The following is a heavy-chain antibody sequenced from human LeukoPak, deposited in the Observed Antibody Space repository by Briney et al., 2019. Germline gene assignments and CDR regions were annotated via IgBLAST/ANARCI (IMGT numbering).Heavy chain of an antibody. CDR1: GFTFSSYG. J-gene: IGHJ4*02. CDR2: ISYDGSNK. V-gene: IGHV3-30*18. CDR3: AKDRLAAVDY. D-gene: IGHD6-13*01. Sequence: GGSLRLSCAASGFTFSSYGMHWVRQAPGKGLEWVAVISYDGSNKYYADSVKGGFTISRDNSKNTLYLQMNSLRAEDTAVYYCAKDRLAAVDYWGQGTLVTVSS.